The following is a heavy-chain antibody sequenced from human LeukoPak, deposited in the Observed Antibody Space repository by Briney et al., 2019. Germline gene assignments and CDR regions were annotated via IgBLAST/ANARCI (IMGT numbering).Heavy chain of an antibody. Sequence: AXVKVSCKASGYTFTSYGISWVRQAPGQGLEWMGWVSTYNGNTKYAQNLQGRVTTTTDTSTSTAYMELRSLRSDDTAMYYCARQSTGSYYSPIDYWGQGTLVTVSS. CDR2: VSTYNGNT. CDR3: ARQSTGSYYSPIDY. V-gene: IGHV1-18*01. J-gene: IGHJ4*02. D-gene: IGHD1-26*01. CDR1: GYTFTSYG.